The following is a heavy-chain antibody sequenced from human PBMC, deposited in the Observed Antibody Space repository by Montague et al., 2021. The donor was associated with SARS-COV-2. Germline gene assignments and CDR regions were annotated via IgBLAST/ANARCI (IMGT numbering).Heavy chain of an antibody. Sequence: SLRLSCAASGFALSDYYMAWIRQAPGKGLEWLAYISHSSNTIAYADSVKGRFTISRDNANNSVHLHMTNLRVKDTAVYYCARPPTFYYESSGYYSNWGQGAQVTVTS. CDR3: ARPPTFYYESSGYYSN. CDR1: GFALSDYY. V-gene: IGHV3-11*01. J-gene: IGHJ4*02. CDR2: ISHSSNTI. D-gene: IGHD3-22*01.